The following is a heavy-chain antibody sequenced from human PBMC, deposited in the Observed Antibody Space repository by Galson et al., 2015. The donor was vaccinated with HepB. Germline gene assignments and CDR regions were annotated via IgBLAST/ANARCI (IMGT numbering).Heavy chain of an antibody. CDR2: ISYDGSNK. V-gene: IGHV3-30*18. J-gene: IGHJ5*02. CDR1: GFTFSSYG. CDR3: AKEEAVANWFDP. Sequence: SLRLSCAASGFTFSSYGMHWVRQAPGKGLEWVAVISYDGSNKYYADSVKGRFTISRDNSKNTLYLQMNSLRAEDAAVYYCAKEEAVANWFDPWGQGTLVTVSS. D-gene: IGHD6-19*01.